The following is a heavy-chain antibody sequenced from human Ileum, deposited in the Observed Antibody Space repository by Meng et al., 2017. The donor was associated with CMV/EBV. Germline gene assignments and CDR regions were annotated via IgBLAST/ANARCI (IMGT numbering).Heavy chain of an antibody. V-gene: IGHV3-30*04. D-gene: IGHD2-15*01. CDR3: ARSGLPRGYCSGSGCYRTVFDY. J-gene: IGHJ4*02. CDR2: ISYDGSNK. Sequence: MYWVRQAPGKGLEWVTVISYDGSNKYYADSVKGRFTISRDNSKNTLYLQMNSLRAEDTAVYFCARSGLPRGYCSGSGCYRTVFDYWGQGTLVTVSS.